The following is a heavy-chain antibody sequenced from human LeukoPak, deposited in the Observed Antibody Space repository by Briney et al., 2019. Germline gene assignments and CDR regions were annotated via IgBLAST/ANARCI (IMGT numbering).Heavy chain of an antibody. CDR3: AKGGLLWFGELFHFDY. CDR2: ISGSGGST. D-gene: IGHD3-10*01. Sequence: GGSLRLSCAASGFTFSGYAMSWVRQAPGKGLEWVSAISGSGGSTYYADSVKGRFTISRDNSKNTLYLQMNSLRAEDTAVYYCAKGGLLWFGELFHFDYWGQGTLVTVSS. V-gene: IGHV3-23*01. CDR1: GFTFSGYA. J-gene: IGHJ4*02.